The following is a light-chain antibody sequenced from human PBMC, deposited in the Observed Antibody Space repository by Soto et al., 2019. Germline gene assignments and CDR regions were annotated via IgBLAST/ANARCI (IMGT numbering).Light chain of an antibody. V-gene: IGLV7-43*01. CDR1: TGAVTSGYY. CDR3: LLYYGGAQDVV. CDR2: STG. Sequence: QAVVTQEPSLTVSPGGTVTLTCASSTGAVTSGYYPNWFQQKPGQAPRALIYSTGNKHSWTPARFSGSLLGGKAALTLSGVQPEDEAEYYCLLYYGGAQDVVFGGGTKLTVL. J-gene: IGLJ2*01.